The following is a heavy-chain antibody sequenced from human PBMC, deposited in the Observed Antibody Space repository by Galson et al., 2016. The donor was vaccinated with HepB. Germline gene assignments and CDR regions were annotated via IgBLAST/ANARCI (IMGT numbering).Heavy chain of an antibody. V-gene: IGHV3-NL1*01. CDR3: ARGVYGDHGWFDY. CDR1: GFIFSGYG. D-gene: IGHD4-17*01. CDR2: IYSGGTT. Sequence: SLRLSCAASGFIFSGYGMHWVRQSPGKGLEYVSVIYSGGTTYYADSVKGRFTISRDNSKNTLFLQMNTLRAEDTAVYYCARGVYGDHGWFDYWGQGTLVTVSS. J-gene: IGHJ4*02.